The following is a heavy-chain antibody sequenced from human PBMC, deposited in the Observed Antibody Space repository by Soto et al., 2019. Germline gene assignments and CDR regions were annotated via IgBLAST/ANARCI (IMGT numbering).Heavy chain of an antibody. V-gene: IGHV1-69*06. J-gene: IGHJ4*02. CDR1: GGTFNTYA. Sequence: GASVKVSCKASGGTFNTYAIGWVRQAPGQGLEWVGGITPVFGSTNYAQRFQGRLTVTADTSTSTAYMELRSLRSDDTAVYYCARYFFTSGNYYFDYWGLGTLVTVSS. CDR2: ITPVFGST. D-gene: IGHD3-10*01. CDR3: ARYFFTSGNYYFDY.